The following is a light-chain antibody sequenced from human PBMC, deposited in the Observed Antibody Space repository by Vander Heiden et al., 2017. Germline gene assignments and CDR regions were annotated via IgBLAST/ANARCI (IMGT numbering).Light chain of an antibody. Sequence: DIVMTQSPHSLPVSFGEGGTTNCQSSPRVLYSSNNKNYLAWYQQKPGQPPKLLIYWASTRETGVPDRFSGSGSGTDFTLTISSLQAEDVAVYYCQQYYSTPLTFGGGTKVEIK. CDR3: QQYYSTPLT. V-gene: IGKV4-1*01. CDR2: WAS. J-gene: IGKJ4*01. CDR1: PRVLYSSNNKNY.